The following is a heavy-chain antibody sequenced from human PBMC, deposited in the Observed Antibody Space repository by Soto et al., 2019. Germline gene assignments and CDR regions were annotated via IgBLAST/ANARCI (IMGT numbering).Heavy chain of an antibody. CDR2: IRSKANSYAT. CDR1: GFTFRGSA. CDR3: TRLETTVTTWGFIHYYYGMDV. V-gene: IGHV3-73*01. D-gene: IGHD4-17*01. J-gene: IGHJ6*02. Sequence: PGGSLGLSSAASGFTFRGSAMHWVRQASGKGLEWVGRIRSKANSYATAYAASVKGRFTISRDDSKNTACLQMNSLKTEDTAVYYCTRLETTVTTWGFIHYYYGMDVWGQGTTVTVSS.